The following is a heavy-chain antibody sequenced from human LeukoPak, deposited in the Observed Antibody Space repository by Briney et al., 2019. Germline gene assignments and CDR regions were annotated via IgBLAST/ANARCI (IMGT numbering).Heavy chain of an antibody. Sequence: GESLKISCKGSGYSFTNYWIGWVRQMPGKGLEWMGIIYPSDSETRYRPAFQGQVTISADKSISTAYLQWSSLKASDTATYYCARPSHGGYDPPDFWGQGTLVTVSS. J-gene: IGHJ4*02. CDR2: IYPSDSET. D-gene: IGHD5-12*01. CDR3: ARPSHGGYDPPDF. CDR1: GYSFTNYW. V-gene: IGHV5-51*01.